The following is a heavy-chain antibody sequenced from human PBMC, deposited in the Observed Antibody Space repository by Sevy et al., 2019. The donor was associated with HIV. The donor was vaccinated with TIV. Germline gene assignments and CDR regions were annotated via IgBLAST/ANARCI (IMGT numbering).Heavy chain of an antibody. CDR3: ARDGGLGYCTGGSCNRYYYYYGLDV. V-gene: IGHV3-7*01. Sequence: GGSLRLSCAASGFIFSDYWMTWVRQSPGKGLEWVANINRDGSGKYYVDSVKGRFTISRDNPKKSLYLQMNSLRVEDTAVYYCARDGGLGYCTGGSCNRYYYYYGLDVWGQGTTVTVSS. CDR2: INRDGSGK. D-gene: IGHD2-15*01. J-gene: IGHJ6*02. CDR1: GFIFSDYW.